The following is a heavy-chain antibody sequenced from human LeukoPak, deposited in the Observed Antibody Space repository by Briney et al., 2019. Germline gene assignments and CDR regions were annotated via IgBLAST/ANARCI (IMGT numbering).Heavy chain of an antibody. CDR3: ARHHRDIVVVVAAPSYHY. V-gene: IGHV5-51*01. J-gene: IGHJ4*02. D-gene: IGHD2-15*01. Sequence: GESLKISCKGSGYSFTSYWIGWVRQMPGKGLGWMGIIYPGDSDTKYSPSFQGQVTISADKSISTAYLQWSSLKASDTAMYYCARHHRDIVVVVAAPSYHYWGQGTLVTVSS. CDR1: GYSFTSYW. CDR2: IYPGDSDT.